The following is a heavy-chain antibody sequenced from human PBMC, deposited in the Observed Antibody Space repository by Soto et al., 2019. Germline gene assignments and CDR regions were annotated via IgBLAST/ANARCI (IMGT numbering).Heavy chain of an antibody. CDR1: GGSISSGGYY. Sequence: SETLSLTCTVSGGSISSGGYYWSWIRQHPGKGLEWIGYIYYSGSTYYNPSLKSRVTISVDTSKNQFSLKLSSVTAADTAVYYCARDRGRAAAGFGGWFDPWGQGTLVTVSS. D-gene: IGHD6-13*01. CDR2: IYYSGST. CDR3: ARDRGRAAAGFGGWFDP. V-gene: IGHV4-31*03. J-gene: IGHJ5*02.